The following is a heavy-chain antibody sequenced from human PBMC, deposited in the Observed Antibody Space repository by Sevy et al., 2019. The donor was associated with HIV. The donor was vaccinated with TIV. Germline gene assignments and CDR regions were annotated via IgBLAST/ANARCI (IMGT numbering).Heavy chain of an antibody. CDR2: ISRSGGST. Sequence: GESLKISCAASGFTFSIYAMSWVRQAPGKGLEWVSSISRSGGSTHYADSVKGRLTISRDNSKCTLFLQMNSLRAEDTAVYYCAKVDVVVPVADYGLDVWGQGTTVTVSS. CDR3: AKVDVVVPVADYGLDV. CDR1: GFTFSIYA. J-gene: IGHJ6*02. V-gene: IGHV3-23*01. D-gene: IGHD2-2*01.